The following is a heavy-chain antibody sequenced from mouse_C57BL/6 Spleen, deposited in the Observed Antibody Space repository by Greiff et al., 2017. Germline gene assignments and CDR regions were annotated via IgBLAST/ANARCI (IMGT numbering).Heavy chain of an antibody. CDR2: ISYDGSN. D-gene: IGHD2-4*01. CDR1: GYSITSGYY. J-gene: IGHJ2*01. V-gene: IGHV3-6*01. CDR3: ARRGYDYDGY. Sequence: DVQLQESGPGLVKPSQSLSLTCSVTGYSITSGYYWNWIRQSPGNKLEWMGYISYDGSNNYNPSLKNRISITRDTSKNQFFLKLNSVTTEDTATYYCARRGYDYDGYWGQGTTLTVSS.